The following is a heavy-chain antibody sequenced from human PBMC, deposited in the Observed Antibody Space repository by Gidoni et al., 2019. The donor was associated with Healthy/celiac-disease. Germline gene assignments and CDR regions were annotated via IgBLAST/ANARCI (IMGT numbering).Heavy chain of an antibody. Sequence: QVQLVESGGGVVQPGRYLRLSCAASGFTFSRYAMRWVRQAPGKGLEWVAVRSYDGSNKYYADSVKGRFTISRDNSKNTLYLQMNSLRAEDTAVYYYAREVHPNDYVWGSYRRPLYYYYGMDVWGQGTTVTVSS. D-gene: IGHD3-16*02. J-gene: IGHJ6*02. CDR2: RSYDGSNK. CDR3: AREVHPNDYVWGSYRRPLYYYYGMDV. V-gene: IGHV3-30*04. CDR1: GFTFSRYA.